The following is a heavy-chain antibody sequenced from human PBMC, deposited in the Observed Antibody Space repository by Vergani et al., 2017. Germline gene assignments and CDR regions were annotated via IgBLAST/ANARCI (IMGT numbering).Heavy chain of an antibody. CDR2: ISPDGFST. D-gene: IGHD3-10*01. V-gene: IGHV1-46*03. Sequence: QVQLVQSGAEVGKPGASVKISCKASGYTFTAYYIHWVRQAPEQGLEWVGVISPDGFSTFYAQKFEGRVTMTEETSTNTIFLELSSLRSEDTAVYFCAKDVRDYNLGSGTYSTTFDYWGQGTLVTVSS. CDR3: AKDVRDYNLGSGTYSTTFDY. CDR1: GYTFTAYY. J-gene: IGHJ4*02.